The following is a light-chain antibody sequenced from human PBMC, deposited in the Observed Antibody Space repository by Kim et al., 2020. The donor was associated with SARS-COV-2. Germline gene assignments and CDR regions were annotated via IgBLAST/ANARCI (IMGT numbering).Light chain of an antibody. CDR1: QSISSY. CDR2: TAS. J-gene: IGKJ2*01. CDR3: QQSYSTLYT. V-gene: IGKV1-39*01. Sequence: SASVGGRVTITCRASQSISSYLSWYQQKPGKVPRLVIYTASSLQSGVPSRFSGSGSGTDFTLTISSLQPEDSATYYCQQSYSTLYTFGQGTKLEI.